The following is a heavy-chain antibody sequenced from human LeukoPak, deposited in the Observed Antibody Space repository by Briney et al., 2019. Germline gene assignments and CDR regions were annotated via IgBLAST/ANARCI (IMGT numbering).Heavy chain of an antibody. V-gene: IGHV3-48*03. Sequence: GGSLRLSCAASGFTFSRYEMNWVRQAPGKGLEWLSYISSSGSIMYYADSVKGRITISRDNAKNSLYLQKNSLRAEDTAVYYCARVLAGATYFDYWGQGTLVTVSS. CDR1: GFTFSRYE. J-gene: IGHJ4*01. CDR2: ISSSGSIM. CDR3: ARVLAGATYFDY. D-gene: IGHD1-26*01.